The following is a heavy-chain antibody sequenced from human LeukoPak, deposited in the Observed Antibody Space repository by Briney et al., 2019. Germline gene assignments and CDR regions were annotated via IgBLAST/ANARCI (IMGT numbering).Heavy chain of an antibody. D-gene: IGHD3-10*01. CDR3: ARDQPYYHGSGSYYKQFDY. CDR1: GYTFTSYG. V-gene: IGHV1-18*01. Sequence: ASVKVSCKASGYTFTSYGISWVRQAPGQGLEWMGWISAYNGNTNYAQKLQGRVTMTTDTSTSTAYMELRSLRSDDTAVYYCARDQPYYHGSGSYYKQFDYWGQGTLVTVSS. CDR2: ISAYNGNT. J-gene: IGHJ4*02.